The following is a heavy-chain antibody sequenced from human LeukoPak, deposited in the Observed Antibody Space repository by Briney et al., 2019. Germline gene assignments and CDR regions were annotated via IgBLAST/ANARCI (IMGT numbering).Heavy chain of an antibody. Sequence: PSETLSFTCTVSGGSISSYYWSWIRQPPGKGLEWIGYIYYSGSTNYNPSLKSRVTISVDTSKNQFSLKLSSVTAADTAVYYCARDLPGVIAAGFDYWGQGTLVTVSS. J-gene: IGHJ4*02. CDR2: IYYSGST. V-gene: IGHV4-59*12. CDR3: ARDLPGVIAAGFDY. D-gene: IGHD6-13*01. CDR1: GGSISSYY.